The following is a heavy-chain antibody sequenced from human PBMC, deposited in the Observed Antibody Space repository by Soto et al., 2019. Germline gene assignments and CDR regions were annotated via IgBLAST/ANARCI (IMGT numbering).Heavy chain of an antibody. V-gene: IGHV3-30*18. CDR3: AKNGDREYYYFYMDV. Sequence: GGSLRLSCAASGFTFSSYGMHWVRQAPGKGLEWVAIISYDGSNKYYADSVKGRFTISRDNSKNTLYLQMNSLRAEDTAVYYCAKNGDREYYYFYMDVWGKGTTVTVSS. J-gene: IGHJ6*03. CDR2: ISYDGSNK. D-gene: IGHD4-17*01. CDR1: GFTFSSYG.